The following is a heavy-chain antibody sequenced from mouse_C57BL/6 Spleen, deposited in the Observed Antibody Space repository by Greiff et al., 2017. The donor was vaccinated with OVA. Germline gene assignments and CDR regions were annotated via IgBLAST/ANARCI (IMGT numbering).Heavy chain of an antibody. CDR3: ARNGYGSSYYFDT. CDR2: ISRGSSTI. CDR1: GFTFSDYG. Sequence: VQLQQSGGGLVKPGGSLKLSCEASGFTFSDYGMHWVRQAPEKGLEWVAYISRGSSTIYYADTVKGRVTISRDNAKNTLFLQMTSLRSEDTAMYYCARNGYGSSYYFDTWGEGTTLTVSS. J-gene: IGHJ2*01. V-gene: IGHV5-17*01. D-gene: IGHD1-1*01.